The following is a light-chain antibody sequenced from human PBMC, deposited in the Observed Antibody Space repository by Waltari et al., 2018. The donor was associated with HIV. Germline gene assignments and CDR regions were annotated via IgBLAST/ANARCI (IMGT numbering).Light chain of an antibody. CDR1: TSHIGGYTY. J-gene: IGLJ2*01. Sequence: QSALTQPASVSGSLGQSVTISCTGATSHIGGYTYVSWYQQHPGKAPKLIIHEVSNRPSGVSDRFSGSKSGNTASLTISGLQAEDESDYYCSSFITTTTHVVFGGGTRLTVL. CDR2: EVS. V-gene: IGLV2-14*01. CDR3: SSFITTTTHVV.